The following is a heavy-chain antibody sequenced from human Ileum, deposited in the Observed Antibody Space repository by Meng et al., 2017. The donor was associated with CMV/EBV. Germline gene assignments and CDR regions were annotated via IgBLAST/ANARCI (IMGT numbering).Heavy chain of an antibody. Sequence: ESLKISCEASGSNLEDYAMTWVRHAPGKGLEWVSHINWNGGKITYADPVKGRFTISRDNAKNSLSLQLNSLSAEDTSFYFCAREGQGGMTGPTNGLDVWGQGTPVTVSS. CDR1: GSNLEDYA. J-gene: IGHJ6*02. CDR2: INWNGGKI. D-gene: IGHD1-7*01. CDR3: AREGQGGMTGPTNGLDV. V-gene: IGHV3-20*04.